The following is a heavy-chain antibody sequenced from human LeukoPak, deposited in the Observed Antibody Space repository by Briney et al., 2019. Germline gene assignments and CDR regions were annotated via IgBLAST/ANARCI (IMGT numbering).Heavy chain of an antibody. V-gene: IGHV3-74*01. J-gene: IGHJ3*02. CDR2: ISGDGSNT. Sequence: GGSLRLSCAASGFSFSGYAMSWVRQPHGKGLVWVSRISGDGSNTNYADSVKGRFTISRDNAKNTLYLQMDSLRAEDTAVYYCASAVADTRNAFDIWGRGTTVTVSS. CDR1: GFSFSGYA. D-gene: IGHD6-19*01. CDR3: ASAVADTRNAFDI.